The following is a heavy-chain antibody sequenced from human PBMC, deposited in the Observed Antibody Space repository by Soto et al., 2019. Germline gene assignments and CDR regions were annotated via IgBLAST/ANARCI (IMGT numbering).Heavy chain of an antibody. CDR3: ATRPPGALDWYFDL. D-gene: IGHD1-26*01. J-gene: IGHJ2*01. CDR2: FDPEDGET. CDR1: GYTLTELS. Sequence: ASVKVSCKVSGYTLTELSMHLVRQAPGKGLEWMGGFDPEDGETIYAQKFQGRVTMTEDTSTDTAYMELSSLRSEDTAVYYCATRPPGALDWYFDLWGRGTLVTVSS. V-gene: IGHV1-24*01.